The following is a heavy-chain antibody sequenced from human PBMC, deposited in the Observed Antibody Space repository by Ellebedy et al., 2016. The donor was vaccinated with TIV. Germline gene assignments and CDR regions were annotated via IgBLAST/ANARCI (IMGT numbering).Heavy chain of an antibody. V-gene: IGHV3-11*01. Sequence: LSLTCAASGFIFTDYYISWVRQAPGQGLEWISSISGSGSVIHHADSVKGRFTTSRDNAQKSVSLQMNSLRADDTAVYYCARGILTYGMDVWGQGTTVTVSS. J-gene: IGHJ6*02. D-gene: IGHD3-9*01. CDR2: ISGSGSVI. CDR1: GFIFTDYY. CDR3: ARGILTYGMDV.